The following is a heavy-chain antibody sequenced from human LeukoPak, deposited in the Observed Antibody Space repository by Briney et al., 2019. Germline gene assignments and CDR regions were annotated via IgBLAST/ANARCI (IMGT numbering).Heavy chain of an antibody. CDR3: ARGRVLRYFDWLLLNDAFDI. V-gene: IGHV1-69*06. J-gene: IGHJ3*02. CDR1: GYTFTDYY. CDR2: IIPIFGTA. Sequence: SVKVSCKASGYTFTDYYIHWVRQAPGQGLEWMGGIIPIFGTANYAQKFQGRVTITADKSTSTAYMELSSLRSEDTAVYYCARGRVLRYFDWLLLNDAFDIWGQGTMVTVSS. D-gene: IGHD3-9*01.